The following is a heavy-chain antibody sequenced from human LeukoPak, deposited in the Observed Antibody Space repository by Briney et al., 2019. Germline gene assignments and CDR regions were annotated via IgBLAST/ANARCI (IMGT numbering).Heavy chain of an antibody. CDR1: GYTFTSYG. D-gene: IGHD3-22*01. Sequence: ASVKVSCKASGYTFTSYGISWVRQAPGHGLEWMGWISAYNGNTNYAQKLQGRVTMTTDTSTSTAYMELRSLRSDDTAVYYCARGMESASGYYYVRGGWSFDYWGQGTLVTVSS. V-gene: IGHV1-18*01. CDR3: ARGMESASGYYYVRGGWSFDY. J-gene: IGHJ4*02. CDR2: ISAYNGNT.